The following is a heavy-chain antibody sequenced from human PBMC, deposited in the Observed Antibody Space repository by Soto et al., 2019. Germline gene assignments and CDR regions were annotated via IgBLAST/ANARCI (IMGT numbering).Heavy chain of an antibody. V-gene: IGHV3-33*01. Sequence: PRGSLRLSCAASGFTFYTYGMHWVRQVPGKGLQWVAVIWYDGGTKYYAGSVRGRFTVSRDNSKNTMYLQMNSLRDEDTAVYYCARIDCTGNNCNPYYHYGMDVWGQGTTVTVSS. CDR2: IWYDGGTK. CDR1: GFTFYTYG. J-gene: IGHJ6*02. CDR3: ARIDCTGNNCNPYYHYGMDV. D-gene: IGHD2-8*02.